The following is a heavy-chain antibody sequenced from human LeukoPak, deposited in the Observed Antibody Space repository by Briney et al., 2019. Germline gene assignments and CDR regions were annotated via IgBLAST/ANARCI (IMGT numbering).Heavy chain of an antibody. CDR3: AIHITMVRGVYYYGMDV. Sequence: PSETLSLTCTVSGGSITSYYCCWSRPPPGPGLGWEGYCYYSGSPNTNPSPKSRVTIPVATPKTQFSLNLSSVTAADTAVYYCAIHITMVRGVYYYGMDVWGQGTTVTVSS. V-gene: IGHV4-59*08. CDR1: GGSITSYY. CDR2: CYYSGSP. J-gene: IGHJ6*02. D-gene: IGHD3-10*01.